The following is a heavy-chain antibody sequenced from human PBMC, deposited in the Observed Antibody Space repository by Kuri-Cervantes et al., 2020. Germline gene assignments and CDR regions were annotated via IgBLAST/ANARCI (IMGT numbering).Heavy chain of an antibody. CDR1: GFTFSSYW. CDR2: INSDGSST. CDR3: VKSSSGYRD. J-gene: IGHJ4*02. D-gene: IGHD3-22*01. V-gene: IGHV3-74*01. Sequence: GESLKISCAASGFTFSSYWMHWVRQAPGKGLVWVSRINSDGSSTSYADSVKGRFTISRDNSKNTLYLQMNSLRDEDTAMYYCVKSSSGYRDWGQGTLVTVSS.